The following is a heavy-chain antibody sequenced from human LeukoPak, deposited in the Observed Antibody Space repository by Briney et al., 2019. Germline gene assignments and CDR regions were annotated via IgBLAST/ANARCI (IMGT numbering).Heavy chain of an antibody. Sequence: GGSLRLSCVASGFTIHNDWMHWVRQAPGKGLVWVSQASPDGNVTSYADSVKGRFTISRDNAKNSLYLQMNSLRAEDTAVYYCARGPPLFDPWGQGTLVTVSS. CDR2: ASPDGNVT. J-gene: IGHJ5*02. CDR1: GFTIHNDW. CDR3: ARGPPLFDP. V-gene: IGHV3-74*01.